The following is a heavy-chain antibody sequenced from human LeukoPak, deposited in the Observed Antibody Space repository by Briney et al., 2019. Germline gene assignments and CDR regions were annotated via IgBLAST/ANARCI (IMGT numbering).Heavy chain of an antibody. D-gene: IGHD3-22*01. CDR1: GNSISNYC. Sequence: PSETLSLTCTVSGNSISNYCWSWIRQPPGKGLEWIGYIYDSGSTNYNPSLKSRVTMSVDTSKHQFSLKLSSVTAADTAVYYCARHKHDSSGYAFDYWGQGTLVTVSS. J-gene: IGHJ4*02. CDR2: IYDSGST. V-gene: IGHV4-59*01. CDR3: ARHKHDSSGYAFDY.